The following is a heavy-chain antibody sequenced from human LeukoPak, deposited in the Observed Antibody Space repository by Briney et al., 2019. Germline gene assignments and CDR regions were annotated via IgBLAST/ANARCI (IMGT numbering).Heavy chain of an antibody. CDR2: IVVGSGNT. CDR3: AAREMATIGYFDY. V-gene: IGHV1-58*01. CDR1: GFTFTSSA. D-gene: IGHD5-24*01. Sequence: GTSVNVSCKASGFTFTSSAVQWVRQARGQRREGIGWIVVGSGNTNYAQKFQERVTITRDMSTSTAYMELSSLRSVDTAVYYCAAREMATIGYFDYWGQGTLVTVSS. J-gene: IGHJ4*02.